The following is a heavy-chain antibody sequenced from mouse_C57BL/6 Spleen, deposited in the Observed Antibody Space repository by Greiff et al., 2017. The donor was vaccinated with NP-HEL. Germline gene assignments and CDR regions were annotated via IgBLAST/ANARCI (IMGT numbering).Heavy chain of an antibody. CDR2: IYPGSGST. CDR3: ARDYYGSSRHFDY. D-gene: IGHD1-1*01. J-gene: IGHJ2*01. Sequence: VQLQQPGAELVKPGASVKMSCKASGYTFTSYWITWVKQRPGQGLEWIGDIYPGSGSTNYNEKFKSKATLTVDTSSSTAYMQLSSLTSEDSAVYYCARDYYGSSRHFDYWGQGTTLTVSS. V-gene: IGHV1-55*01. CDR1: GYTFTSYW.